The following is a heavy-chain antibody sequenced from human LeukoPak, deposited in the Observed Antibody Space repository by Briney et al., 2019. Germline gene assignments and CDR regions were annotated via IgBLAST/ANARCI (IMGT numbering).Heavy chain of an antibody. V-gene: IGHV3-30*18. J-gene: IGHJ4*02. D-gene: IGHD6-13*01. CDR3: AKVGIQASLDY. CDR2: ISYDGSNK. Sequence: GGSLRLSCAASGFTFSSYGMHWVRQAPGRGLEWVAVISYDGSNKYYADSVKGRFTISRDNSKNTLYLQMNSLRAEDTAVYYCAKVGIQASLDYWGQGTLVTVSS. CDR1: GFTFSSYG.